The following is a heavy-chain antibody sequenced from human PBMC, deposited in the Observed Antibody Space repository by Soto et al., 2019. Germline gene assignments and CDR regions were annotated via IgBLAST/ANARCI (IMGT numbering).Heavy chain of an antibody. CDR2: INSDGSRT. J-gene: IGHJ4*02. CDR3: ARETYRGFYFDY. D-gene: IGHD4-4*01. CDR1: GFTFTDYW. V-gene: IGHV3-74*01. Sequence: GGSLRLSCAASGFTFTDYWTHWVRQAPGKGVVWVSRINSDGSRTSYADSVTGRFTISRDNAKNTLYLQMNSLRVEDTALYYCARETYRGFYFDYWGQGTLVTVSS.